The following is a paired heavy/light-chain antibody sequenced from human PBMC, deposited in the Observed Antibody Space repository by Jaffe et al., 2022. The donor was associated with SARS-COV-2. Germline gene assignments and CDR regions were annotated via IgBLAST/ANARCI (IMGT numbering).Light chain of an antibody. Sequence: VIWMTQSPSLLSASTGDRVTISCRMSQGISSYLAWYQQKPGKAPELLIYAASTLQSGVPSRFSGSGSGTDFTLTISCLQSEDFATYYCQQYYSFPPTFGGGTKVEIK. CDR2: AAS. CDR3: QQYYSFPPT. J-gene: IGKJ4*01. V-gene: IGKV1D-8*01. CDR1: QGISSY.
Heavy chain of an antibody. CDR2: ISGSGGST. J-gene: IGHJ6*03. Sequence: EVQLVESGGGLVQPGGSLRLSCAASGFTFSSYAMSWVRQAPGKGLEWVSAISGSGGSTYYADSVKGRFTISRDNSKNTLYLQMNSLRAEDTAVYYCAKRAHYDSSGAHFWGAYYYYMDVWGKGTTVTVSS. CDR1: GFTFSSYA. V-gene: IGHV3-23*04. CDR3: AKRAHYDSSGAHFWGAYYYYMDV. D-gene: IGHD3-22*01.